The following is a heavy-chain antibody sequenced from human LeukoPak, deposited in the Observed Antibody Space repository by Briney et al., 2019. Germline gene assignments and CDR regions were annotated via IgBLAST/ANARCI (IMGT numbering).Heavy chain of an antibody. D-gene: IGHD6-19*01. CDR3: ARTSRLAVAGTGYYYFYLDV. Sequence: SQTLSLTCTVSGGSISSGTDYWRWIRQSAGKGLEWIGRIQTSGSTNYNPSLKSRVTISVDTSKNQFSLNLSSVTAADTAVYYCARTSRLAVAGTGYYYFYLDVWGRGTTVTVS. CDR1: GGSISSGTDY. J-gene: IGHJ6*03. V-gene: IGHV4-61*02. CDR2: IQTSGST.